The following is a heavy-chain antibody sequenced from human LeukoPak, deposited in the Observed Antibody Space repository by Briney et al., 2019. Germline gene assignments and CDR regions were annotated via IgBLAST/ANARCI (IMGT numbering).Heavy chain of an antibody. CDR1: GFTFSSYS. CDR2: ISSSSSYI. D-gene: IGHD3-22*01. Sequence: PGGSLRLSCAASGFTFSSYSMNWVRQAPGKGLEWVSSISSSSSYIYYADSVKGRFTISRDNAKNSLYLQMNSLRAEDTAVYYCARAVDYYDSSGWSGPKYYFDYWGQGTLVTVSS. V-gene: IGHV3-21*01. CDR3: ARAVDYYDSSGWSGPKYYFDY. J-gene: IGHJ4*02.